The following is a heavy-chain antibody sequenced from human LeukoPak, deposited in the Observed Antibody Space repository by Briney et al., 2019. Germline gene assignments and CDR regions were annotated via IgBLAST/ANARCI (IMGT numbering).Heavy chain of an antibody. CDR1: GGTFSSYA. J-gene: IGHJ4*02. Sequence: VASVKVSCKASGGTFSSYAISWVRQAPGQGLEWMGGIIPIFGTANYAQKSQGRVTITADESTSTAYMELSSLRSEDTAVYYCASEIGSYDFWSGYYKYWGQGTLVTVSS. CDR3: ASEIGSYDFWSGYYKY. CDR2: IIPIFGTA. V-gene: IGHV1-69*13. D-gene: IGHD3-3*01.